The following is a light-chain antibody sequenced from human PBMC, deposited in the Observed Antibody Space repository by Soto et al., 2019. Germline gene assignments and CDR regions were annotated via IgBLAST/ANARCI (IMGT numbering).Light chain of an antibody. Sequence: QSALTQPPSASGSPGQSVTISCTGTSSDVGAYDYVSWYQQHPGKAPKLMIYEINKRPSGVPDRFSGSKSGNTASLTGSGLQAEDEADYYCSSFAGSNNFPEVFGTGTKVTVL. J-gene: IGLJ1*01. CDR2: EIN. CDR3: SSFAGSNNFPEV. CDR1: SSDVGAYDY. V-gene: IGLV2-8*01.